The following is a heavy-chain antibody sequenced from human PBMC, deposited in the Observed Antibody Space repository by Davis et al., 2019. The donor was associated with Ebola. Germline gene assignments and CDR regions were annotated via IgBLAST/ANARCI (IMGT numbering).Heavy chain of an antibody. J-gene: IGHJ4*02. D-gene: IGHD4-17*01. Sequence: GESLKISCAASGFTFSSYGMHWVRQAPGKGLEWVAVISYDGSNKYYADSVKGRFTISRDNSKNTLYLQMNSLRAEDTAVYYCNYGDPRKLDYWGQGTLVTVSS. V-gene: IGHV3-30*03. CDR1: GFTFSSYG. CDR2: ISYDGSNK. CDR3: NYGDPRKLDY.